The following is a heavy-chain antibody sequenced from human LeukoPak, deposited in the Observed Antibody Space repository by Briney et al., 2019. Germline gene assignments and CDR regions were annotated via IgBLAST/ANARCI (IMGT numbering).Heavy chain of an antibody. CDR2: ISAYNGNT. CDR3: ARYIAAAGTPLYYFDY. Sequence: ASVKVSCKASGYTFTSYGISWVRQAPGQGLEWMGWISAYNGNTNYAQKLQGRVTMTTDTSTSTAYMELRSLRSDDTAVYYCARYIAAAGTPLYYFDYWGQGTLVTVSS. V-gene: IGHV1-18*01. CDR1: GYTFTSYG. J-gene: IGHJ4*02. D-gene: IGHD6-13*01.